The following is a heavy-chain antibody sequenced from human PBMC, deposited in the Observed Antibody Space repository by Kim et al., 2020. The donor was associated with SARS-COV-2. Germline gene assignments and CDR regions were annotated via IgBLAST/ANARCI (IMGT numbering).Heavy chain of an antibody. D-gene: IGHD2-21*01. CDR1: GFTFRSSD. CDR3: AKKGQLLFFDY. V-gene: IGHV3-23*01. Sequence: GGSLRLSCAASGFTFRSSDMSWVRQAPGKGLEWVSIISGGGTNTYSADSVRGRFTISRDNSKNTLYLQMNSLTADDTAVYYCAKKGQLLFFDYWGQGALVTVSS. J-gene: IGHJ4*02. CDR2: ISGGGTNT.